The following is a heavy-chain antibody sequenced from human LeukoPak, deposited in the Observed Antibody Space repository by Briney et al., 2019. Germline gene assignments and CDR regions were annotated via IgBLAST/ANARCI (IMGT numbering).Heavy chain of an antibody. Sequence: GASVKVSCKASGYTFTGYYMRWVRQAPGQGLEWMGWINPNSGGTNYAQKFQGRVTMTRDTSISTAYMGLSRLRSDDTAVYYCARGKYDFWSADNPPFGYWGQGTLVTVSS. CDR1: GYTFTGYY. J-gene: IGHJ4*02. D-gene: IGHD3-3*01. CDR2: INPNSGGT. V-gene: IGHV1-2*02. CDR3: ARGKYDFWSADNPPFGY.